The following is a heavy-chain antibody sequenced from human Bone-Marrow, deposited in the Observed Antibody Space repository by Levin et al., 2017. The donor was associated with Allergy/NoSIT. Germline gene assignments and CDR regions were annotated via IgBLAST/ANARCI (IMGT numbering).Heavy chain of an antibody. CDR3: ARDTAGYDYALDV. Sequence: GGSLRLSCAASGFTFTSYGMHWVRQAPGKGLEWVALIWSDGSTKYFADSVKGRVTISRDSSKSTVYLQLNSLRVEDTAVYYCARDTAGYDYALDVWGQGTTVTVSS. CDR2: IWSDGSTK. J-gene: IGHJ6*02. D-gene: IGHD3-16*01. V-gene: IGHV3-33*01. CDR1: GFTFTSYG.